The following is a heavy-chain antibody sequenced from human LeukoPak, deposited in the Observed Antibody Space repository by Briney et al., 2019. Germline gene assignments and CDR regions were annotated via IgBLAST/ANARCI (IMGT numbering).Heavy chain of an antibody. J-gene: IGHJ4*02. CDR1: GGTLGSYA. CDR3: ARGGLSSGWWG. Sequence: ASVKVSCKASGGTLGSYAISWVRQAPGQGLEWMGGIIPIFGTANYAQKFQGRVTITADESTSTAYMELSSLRSEDTAVYYCARGGLSSGWWGWGQGTLVTVSS. CDR2: IIPIFGTA. V-gene: IGHV1-69*13. D-gene: IGHD6-19*01.